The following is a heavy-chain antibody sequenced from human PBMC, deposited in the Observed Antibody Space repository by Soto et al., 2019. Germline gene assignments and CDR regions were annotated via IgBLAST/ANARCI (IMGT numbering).Heavy chain of an antibody. V-gene: IGHV1-2*02. CDR1: GYTFTEYY. CDR2: INPSTCDT. CDR3: ARDPVGGGAPYYFDY. Sequence: AAVKVSCKASGYTFTEYYLYWVRQAPGQGPEWLGWINPSTCDTNQAQKFQGRVTMTRDMSLTTAYMELHRLTSDDTAVYYCARDPVGGGAPYYFDYWGQGAMVTVSS. D-gene: IGHD3-16*01. J-gene: IGHJ4*02.